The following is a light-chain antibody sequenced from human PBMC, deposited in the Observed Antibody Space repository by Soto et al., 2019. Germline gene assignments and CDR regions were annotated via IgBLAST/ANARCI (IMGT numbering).Light chain of an antibody. CDR2: GAS. J-gene: IGKJ1*01. CDR1: QSISSN. Sequence: IVLPQSPSNLSVVPGARATLPCRASQSISSNLAWYQQKPGQAPRLLTYGASTRATGIPARLSGSGSGTEFTLTISSLQPEDFAVYYCQQYYNWPRTFGQGTKGDSK. V-gene: IGKV3-15*01. CDR3: QQYYNWPRT.